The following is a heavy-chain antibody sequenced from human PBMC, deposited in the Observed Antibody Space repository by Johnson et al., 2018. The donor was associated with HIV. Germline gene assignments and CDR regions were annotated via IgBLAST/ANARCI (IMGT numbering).Heavy chain of an antibody. Sequence: QVQLVESGGGLVKPGGSLRLSCAASGFTFSDYYMSWIRQAPGKGLEWVSYISNSGETVFYADSVKGRFTVSRDNTKNSLYLQMNSLRAEDTAVYYCARSPLGSGSYVDIWGQGTMVTVSS. D-gene: IGHD3-10*01. CDR2: ISNSGETV. CDR3: ARSPLGSGSYVDI. J-gene: IGHJ3*02. V-gene: IGHV3-11*04. CDR1: GFTFSDYY.